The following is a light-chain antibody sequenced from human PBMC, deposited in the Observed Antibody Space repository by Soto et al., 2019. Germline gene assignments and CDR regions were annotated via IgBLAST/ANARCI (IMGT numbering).Light chain of an antibody. CDR2: SND. CDR3: AAWDDSLSGAV. CDR1: GSNIGSHT. J-gene: IGLJ7*01. Sequence: QAVVTQPPSASGTPGQRVTISCSGSGSNIGSHTVSWYQQLPGTAPNLLIYSNDQRPSGVPDRFSGSKSGTSASLAISGLQSEDEADYYCAAWDDSLSGAVFGGVTHLTVL. V-gene: IGLV1-44*01.